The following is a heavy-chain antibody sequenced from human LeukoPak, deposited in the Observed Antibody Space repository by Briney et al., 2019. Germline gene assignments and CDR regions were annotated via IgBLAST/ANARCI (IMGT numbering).Heavy chain of an antibody. CDR1: GFTFSDHY. J-gene: IGHJ3*02. Sequence: GGSLRLSCAASGFTFSDHYMDWVRQAPGKGLEWVGRTRNKANSYTTEYAASVKGRFIISRDDSKNSLYLQMNSLKTEDTAVYYCAREAKDSSGFKLGAFGIWGQGTMVTVSS. D-gene: IGHD3-22*01. CDR3: AREAKDSSGFKLGAFGI. V-gene: IGHV3-72*01. CDR2: TRNKANSYTT.